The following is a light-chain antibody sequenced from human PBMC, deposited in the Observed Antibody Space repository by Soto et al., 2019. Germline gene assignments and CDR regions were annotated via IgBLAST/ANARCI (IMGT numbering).Light chain of an antibody. Sequence: QSALTQPPSASGSPGQSVTISCTGTSSDVGGYNSVSWYQQHPGKAPKLMIYEVSKRPSGVPDRFSGSKSGNTASLTVSGLQAEDEADYYCSSYAGRNSYVFGTGTKVTV. J-gene: IGLJ1*01. V-gene: IGLV2-8*01. CDR2: EVS. CDR1: SSDVGGYNS. CDR3: SSYAGRNSYV.